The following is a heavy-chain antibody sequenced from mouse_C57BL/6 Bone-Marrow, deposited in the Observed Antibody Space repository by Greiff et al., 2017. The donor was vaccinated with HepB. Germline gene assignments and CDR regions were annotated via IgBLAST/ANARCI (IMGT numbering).Heavy chain of an antibody. D-gene: IGHD2-4*01. V-gene: IGHV1-53*01. CDR1: GYTFTSYW. Sequence: QVQLQQPGTELVKPGASVKLSCKASGYTFTSYWMHWVKQRPGQGLEWIRNINPSNGGTNYNEKFKSKATLTVDKSSSTAYMQLSSLTSEDSAVYYCARLRNYYDYLAWFAYWGQGTLVTVSA. CDR2: INPSNGGT. CDR3: ARLRNYYDYLAWFAY. J-gene: IGHJ3*01.